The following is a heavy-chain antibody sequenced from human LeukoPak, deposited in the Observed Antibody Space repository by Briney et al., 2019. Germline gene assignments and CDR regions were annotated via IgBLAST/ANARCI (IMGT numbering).Heavy chain of an antibody. CDR3: AVEYSSSSDYYYYMDV. Sequence: IPIFGTANYAQKFQGRVTITADESTSTAYMELSSLRSEDTAVYYCAVEYSSSSDYYYYMDVWGKGTTVTVSS. V-gene: IGHV1-69*01. J-gene: IGHJ6*03. CDR2: IPIFGTA. D-gene: IGHD6-6*01.